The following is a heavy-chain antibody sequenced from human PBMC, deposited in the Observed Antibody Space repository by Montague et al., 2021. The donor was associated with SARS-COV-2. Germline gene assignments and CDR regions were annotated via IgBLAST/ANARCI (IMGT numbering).Heavy chain of an antibody. J-gene: IGHJ6*02. CDR3: ARSVFSESGRRGLWGVSSVGSFSMDV. CDR2: IYYSGST. CDR1: IGSISSYY. D-gene: IGHD3-10*01. V-gene: IGHV4-59*01. Sequence: SETLSLTCTVSIGSISSYYWSWIRQPPGKGLEWIGNIYYSGSTNYNPSLKSRVTISVDTSKNQFSLKLSSVTAADTAVYYCARSVFSESGRRGLWGVSSVGSFSMDVWGQGTTVTVSS.